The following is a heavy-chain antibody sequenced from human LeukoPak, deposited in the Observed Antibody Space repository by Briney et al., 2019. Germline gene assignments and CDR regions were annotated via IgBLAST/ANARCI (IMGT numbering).Heavy chain of an antibody. V-gene: IGHV3-53*01. CDR2: IYSGGST. J-gene: IGHJ4*02. CDR1: GFTVSSNY. CDR3: ARWWRGYFDY. Sequence: PGGSLRLSCAASGFTVSSNYMSWVRQAPGKGLEWVSVIYSGGSTYYADSVKGRFTISRDNSKNPLYLQMNSLRAEDTAVYYCARWWRGYFDYWGQGTLVTVSS. D-gene: IGHD2-15*01.